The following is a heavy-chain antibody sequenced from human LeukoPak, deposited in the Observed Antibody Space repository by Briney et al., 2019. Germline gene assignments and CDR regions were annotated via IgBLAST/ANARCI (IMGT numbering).Heavy chain of an antibody. CDR1: GKSFSGYY. CDR3: ARGRVSVTGYYFAMDV. D-gene: IGHD2-21*02. CDR2: INHSGST. V-gene: IGHV4-34*01. J-gene: IGHJ6*02. Sequence: SETLSLTCTVYGKSFSGYYWTCIRQSPGKGLEWIGEINHSGSTNYNPSLKSRVSISIVTSKNHLSLKLSSVTAADTAVYYCARGRVSVTGYYFAMDVWGQGTTVTVSS.